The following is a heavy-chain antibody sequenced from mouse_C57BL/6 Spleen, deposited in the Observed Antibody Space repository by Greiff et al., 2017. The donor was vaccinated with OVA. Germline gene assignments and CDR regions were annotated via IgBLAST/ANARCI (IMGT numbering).Heavy chain of an antibody. D-gene: IGHD2-1*01. CDR1: GYTFTSYW. J-gene: IGHJ3*01. CDR3: ARSDGNYFWFAY. V-gene: IGHV1-53*01. Sequence: VQLQQPGTELVKPGASVKLSCKASGYTFTSYWMHWVKQRPGQGLEWIGNINPSNGGTNYNEKFKSKAPLTVDKSSSTAYMQLSSLTSEDSAVYYCARSDGNYFWFAYWGQGTPVTVSA. CDR2: INPSNGGT.